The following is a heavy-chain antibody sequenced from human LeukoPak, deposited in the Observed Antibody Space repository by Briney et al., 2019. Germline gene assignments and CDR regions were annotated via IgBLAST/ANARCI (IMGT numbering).Heavy chain of an antibody. CDR3: ARQIASAGTAGFDF. D-gene: IGHD6-13*01. Sequence: SETLSLTCTVSGGSISSYYWRWIRQPAGKGLEWIGRIYSTGSTNYNPSLKSRVTMSVDTSKNQFSLRLRSVTAADTAVYYCARQIASAGTAGFDFWGQGALVTVSS. CDR2: IYSTGST. V-gene: IGHV4-4*07. CDR1: GGSISSYY. J-gene: IGHJ4*02.